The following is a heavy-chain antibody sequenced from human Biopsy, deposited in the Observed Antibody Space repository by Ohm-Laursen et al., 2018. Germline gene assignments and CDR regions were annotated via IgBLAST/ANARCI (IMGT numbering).Heavy chain of an antibody. CDR2: INGSGGST. J-gene: IGHJ6*02. Sequence: GSLRLSCAASGFTFSSHAMSWVRQAPGKGLECVSVINGSGGSTYYADPVKGRFTISRDNSKNTLYLQMNSLRAADTAVYYCASGEGLRLGEFSHLDVWGQGTTVTVSS. CDR1: GFTFSSHA. CDR3: ASGEGLRLGEFSHLDV. V-gene: IGHV3-23*01. D-gene: IGHD3-16*02.